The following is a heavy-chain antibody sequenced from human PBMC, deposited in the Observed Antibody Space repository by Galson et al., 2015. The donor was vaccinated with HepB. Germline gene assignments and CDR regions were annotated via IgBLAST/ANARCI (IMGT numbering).Heavy chain of an antibody. CDR2: IGSKANNYAT. CDR3: TRLGDLSSYSSC. J-gene: IGHJ4*02. D-gene: IGHD5-12*01. CDR1: GFTFSGSA. V-gene: IGHV3-73*01. Sequence: SLRLSCAGSGFTFSGSAIHWVRQASGKGLEWIGRIGSKANNYATAYTASVKGRFTISRDDSKNMAYLQMNRLRTEDTAVYYCTRLGDLSSYSSCWGQGTLVTVSS.